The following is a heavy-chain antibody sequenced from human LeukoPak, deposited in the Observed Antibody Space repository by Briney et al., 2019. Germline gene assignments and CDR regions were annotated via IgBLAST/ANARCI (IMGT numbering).Heavy chain of an antibody. V-gene: IGHV4-59*08. CDR1: GGSISSYY. D-gene: IGHD1-26*01. J-gene: IGHJ4*02. Sequence: KTSETLSLTCTVSGGSISSYYWSWIRQPPGKGLEWIGYIYYSGSTNYNPSLKSRVTISVDTSKNQFSLKLSSVTAADTAVYYCARLGFQGYSGSLGFDYWGQGTLVTVSS. CDR2: IYYSGST. CDR3: ARLGFQGYSGSLGFDY.